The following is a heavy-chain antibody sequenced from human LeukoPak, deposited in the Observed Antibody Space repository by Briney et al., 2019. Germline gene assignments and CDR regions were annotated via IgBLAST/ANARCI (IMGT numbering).Heavy chain of an antibody. Sequence: SETLSLTCTVSGGSISNYYWSWIRQPAGNGLEWIGRIYTSGSTNYNPSLKSRVTMSVDTSKNQFSLNLSSVTPADTAVYYRARKSPGCYDCWGQGTLVTVSS. CDR1: GGSISNYY. V-gene: IGHV4-4*07. CDR3: ARKSPGCYDC. J-gene: IGHJ4*02. D-gene: IGHD2-2*01. CDR2: IYTSGST.